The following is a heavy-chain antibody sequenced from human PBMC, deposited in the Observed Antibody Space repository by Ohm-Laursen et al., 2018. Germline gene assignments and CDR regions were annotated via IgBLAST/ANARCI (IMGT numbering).Heavy chain of an antibody. J-gene: IGHJ3*02. D-gene: IGHD6-13*01. CDR2: ITSSGSTI. CDR1: GFTFSDYY. V-gene: IGHV3-11*01. CDR3: AKASPPGIDAFDI. Sequence: SLRLSCAASGFTFSDYYMTWIRQAPGKGLEWVSYITSSGSTIYYADSVKGRFTISRDNAKNSVYLQMNSLRPEDTAMYYCAKASPPGIDAFDIWGQGTMVTVSS.